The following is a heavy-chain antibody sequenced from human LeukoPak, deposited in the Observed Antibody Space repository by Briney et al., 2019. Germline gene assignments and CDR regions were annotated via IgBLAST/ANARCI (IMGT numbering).Heavy chain of an antibody. CDR3: ARSYCTTTSCLIRY. CDR1: GGSISSSSYY. J-gene: IGHJ4*02. Sequence: SETLSLTCTVSGGSISSSSYYWGWIRQPPGKGLEWIGSIYYSGSTYYNPSLKSRVTISVDTSKNQFSLQVSSVTAADTAMYYCARSYCTTTSCLIRYWGQGTLVTVSS. CDR2: IYYSGST. D-gene: IGHD2-2*01. V-gene: IGHV4-39*07.